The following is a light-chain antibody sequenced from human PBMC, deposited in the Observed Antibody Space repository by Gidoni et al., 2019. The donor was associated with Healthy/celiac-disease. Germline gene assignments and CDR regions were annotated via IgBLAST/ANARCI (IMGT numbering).Light chain of an antibody. CDR2: SAS. CDR1: QGVRND. J-gene: IGKJ2*01. CDR3: LQHNTYPPYT. Sequence: DIQRTQSPSSLSASVGARVTITCRASQGVRNDVSWYQQIPGRAPKRRIYSASTLHSGVPSRFSGSGFGTEFTLTISRLQPEDFAISYCLQHNTYPPYTFGQGTKLEIK. V-gene: IGKV1-17*01.